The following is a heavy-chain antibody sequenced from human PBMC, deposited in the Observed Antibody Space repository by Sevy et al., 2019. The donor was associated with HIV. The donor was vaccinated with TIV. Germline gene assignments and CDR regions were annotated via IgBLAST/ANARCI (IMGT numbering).Heavy chain of an antibody. CDR2: ISAYNGNT. Sequence: ASVKVSCKASGYTFTSYGISWVRQAPGQGLEWMGWISAYNGNTNYAQKLQGRVTMTTDTSTSTAYMELRSLRSDDTAVYYCARFRHDFWSGYPDYWGQGTLVTVSS. D-gene: IGHD3-3*01. V-gene: IGHV1-18*01. CDR1: GYTFTSYG. CDR3: ARFRHDFWSGYPDY. J-gene: IGHJ4*02.